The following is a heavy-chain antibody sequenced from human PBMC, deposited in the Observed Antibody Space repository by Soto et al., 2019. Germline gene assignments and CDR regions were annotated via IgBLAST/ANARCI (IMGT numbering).Heavy chain of an antibody. CDR3: ARDALSGDSI. CDR2: ISYSGST. V-gene: IGHV4-31*03. D-gene: IGHD3-22*01. Sequence: VQLQESGPGLVKPSQTLSLTCTVSGGSISSGGYYWSWIRQHPGKGLEWIGYISYSGSTYYNPSLESRVTMSVDTSRNQFSLKRSSVTAADTAGYYCARDALSGDSIWGQGTLVTVSS. CDR1: GGSISSGGYY. J-gene: IGHJ4*02.